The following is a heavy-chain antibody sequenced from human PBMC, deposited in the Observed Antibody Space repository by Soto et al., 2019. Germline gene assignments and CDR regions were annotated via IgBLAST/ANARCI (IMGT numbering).Heavy chain of an antibody. CDR2: AGATDI. D-gene: IGHD1-1*01. Sequence: PGGSLRLSCAFSGFTFNTHAVSWVRQAPGKGLEWVSAAGATDIYYADSVKGRFTISKDNSMKTLYLQMNSLRAEDTAVYYCAKDRPGSFDIWGQGTVVTVSS. CDR3: AKDRPGSFDI. CDR1: GFTFNTHA. V-gene: IGHV3-23*01. J-gene: IGHJ3*02.